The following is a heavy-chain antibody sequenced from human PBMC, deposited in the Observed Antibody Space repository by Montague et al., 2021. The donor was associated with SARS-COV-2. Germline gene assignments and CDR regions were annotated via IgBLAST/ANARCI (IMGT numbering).Heavy chain of an antibody. D-gene: IGHD3-3*01. Sequence: SETLSLTCTISGYSGSHYYWSFIRQTPGKGLEWIGFVSSCGNTNYNPSLKNRVSISMDTSKSQSSLKLTSVTAADTAVYFCAGGSGWMPDSWGQGTLVTVSS. J-gene: IGHJ4*02. CDR3: AGGSGWMPDS. V-gene: IGHV4-59*02. CDR1: GYSGSHYY. CDR2: VSSCGNT.